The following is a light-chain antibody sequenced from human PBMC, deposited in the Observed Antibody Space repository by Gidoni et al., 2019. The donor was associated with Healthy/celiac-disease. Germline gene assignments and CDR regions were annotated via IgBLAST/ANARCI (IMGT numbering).Light chain of an antibody. CDR2: QDS. Sequence: SYELTQTHPVSVSPGQTDSITCSGDKLGDKYACWYQQKQGQSPVLVIYQDSKRPSGIPERFSGSNSGNTATLTISGTQAMDEADYYCQAWDSSTVVFGGGTKLTVL. CDR1: KLGDKY. J-gene: IGLJ2*01. V-gene: IGLV3-1*01. CDR3: QAWDSSTVV.